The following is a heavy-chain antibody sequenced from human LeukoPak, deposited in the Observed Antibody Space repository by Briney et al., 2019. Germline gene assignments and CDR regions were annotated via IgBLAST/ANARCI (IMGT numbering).Heavy chain of an antibody. V-gene: IGHV1-18*01. CDR2: ISAYNGNT. CDR1: DSTFTSYG. Sequence: ASVNVSCKASDSTFTSYGISWVRQAPGQGLEWMGWISAYNGNTNYAQKLQVRVTMTTDTATTTAYMELRSLRSDDTAVYYCARDRYCSGGSCYSGRAYWGQGTLVSVSS. J-gene: IGHJ4*02. D-gene: IGHD2-15*01. CDR3: ARDRYCSGGSCYSGRAY.